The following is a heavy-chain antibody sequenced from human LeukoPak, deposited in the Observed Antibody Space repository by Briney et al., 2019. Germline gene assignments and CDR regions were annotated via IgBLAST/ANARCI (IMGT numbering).Heavy chain of an antibody. CDR3: AKAFGGVPAAISFDY. CDR1: GFPFSSYS. Sequence: GGSLRLSCAASGFPFSSYSMNWVRQAPGKGLEWVSSISSSSSYIYYADSVKGRFTISRDNAKNSLYLQMNSLRAEDTAVYYCAKAFGGVPAAISFDYWGQGTLVTVSS. J-gene: IGHJ4*02. V-gene: IGHV3-21*01. CDR2: ISSSSSYI. D-gene: IGHD2-2*02.